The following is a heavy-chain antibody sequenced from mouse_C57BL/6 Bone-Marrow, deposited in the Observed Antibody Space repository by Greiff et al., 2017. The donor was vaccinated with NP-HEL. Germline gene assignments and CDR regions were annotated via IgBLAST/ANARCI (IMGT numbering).Heavy chain of an antibody. CDR2: IWTGGGT. D-gene: IGHD1-1*01. CDR1: GFSLTSYA. V-gene: IGHV2-9-1*01. Sequence: ESGPGLVAPSQSLSITCTVSGFSLTSYAISWVRQPPGKGLEWLGVIWTGGGTNYNSALKSRLSISKDNSKSQVFLKMNSLQTDDTARYYCARNPTVVALYAMDYWGQGTSVTVSS. CDR3: ARNPTVVALYAMDY. J-gene: IGHJ4*01.